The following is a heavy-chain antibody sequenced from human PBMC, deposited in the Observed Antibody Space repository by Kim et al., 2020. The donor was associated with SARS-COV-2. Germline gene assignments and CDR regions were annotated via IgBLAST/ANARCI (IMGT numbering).Heavy chain of an antibody. CDR2: INEDGSEK. J-gene: IGHJ4*02. D-gene: IGHD2-21*02. V-gene: IGHV3-7*03. CDR1: GFTFNTYW. Sequence: GGSLRLSCVASGFTFNTYWMTWVRQAPGKGLESVAYINEDGSEKFYVDSVKGRFTISRDNAKKSVFLQMNSLRVEDTAVYYCATGTACDCWGQGTLVTVSS. CDR3: ATGTACDC.